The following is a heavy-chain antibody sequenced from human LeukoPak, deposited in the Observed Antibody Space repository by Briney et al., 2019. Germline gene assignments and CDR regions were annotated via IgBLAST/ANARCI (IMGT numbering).Heavy chain of an antibody. D-gene: IGHD4/OR15-4a*01. V-gene: IGHV3-7*01. CDR2: IKDEVSES. J-gene: IGHJ4*02. CDR3: ARTIRGY. Sequence: TGGSLRLSCAASGFTFGNYWMSWVRQAPGKGLEWVANIKDEVSESYYVDSVKGRLTISRDNAKNPLYLQMTSLRDEDTAVYYCARTIRGYWGQGTLVTVSS. CDR1: GFTFGNYW.